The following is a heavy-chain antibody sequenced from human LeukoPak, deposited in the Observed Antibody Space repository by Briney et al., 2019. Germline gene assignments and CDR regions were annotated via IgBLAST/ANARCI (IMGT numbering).Heavy chain of an antibody. D-gene: IGHD1-26*01. CDR1: GFTFSSYA. V-gene: IGHV3-23*01. Sequence: GGPLRLSCAASGFTFSSYAMSWVRQAPGKGLEWVSGICGSCGSTYYADSVKGRFTISRDNSKNTLYLQMNSLRAEDTAVYYCAKGRWEVNLSDAFDIWGQGSMVTVSS. CDR2: ICGSCGST. J-gene: IGHJ3*02. CDR3: AKGRWEVNLSDAFDI.